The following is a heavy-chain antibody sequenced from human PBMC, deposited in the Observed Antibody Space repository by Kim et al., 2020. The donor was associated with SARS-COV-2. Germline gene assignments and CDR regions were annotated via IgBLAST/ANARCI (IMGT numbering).Heavy chain of an antibody. D-gene: IGHD6-13*01. CDR1: GGSFSGYY. Sequence: SETLSLTCAVYGGSFSGYYWSWIRQPPGKGLEWIGEINHSGSTNYNPSLKSRVTISVDTSKNQFSLKLSSVTAADTAVYYCARFSSSSHEYFQHWGQGTL. J-gene: IGHJ1*01. CDR2: INHSGST. V-gene: IGHV4-34*01. CDR3: ARFSSSSHEYFQH.